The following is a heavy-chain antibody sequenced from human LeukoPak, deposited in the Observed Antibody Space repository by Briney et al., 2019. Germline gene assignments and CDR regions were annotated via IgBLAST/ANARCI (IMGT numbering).Heavy chain of an antibody. D-gene: IGHD3-10*01. J-gene: IGHJ4*02. Sequence: PSETLSLTCAVYGGSFSGYYWSWIRQPPGKGLEWIGEINHSGSTNYNPSLKSRVIISVDTSKNQFSLKLSSVTAADTAVYYCASTVRGGDYWGQGTLVTVSS. CDR2: INHSGST. V-gene: IGHV4-34*01. CDR3: ASTVRGGDY. CDR1: GGSFSGYY.